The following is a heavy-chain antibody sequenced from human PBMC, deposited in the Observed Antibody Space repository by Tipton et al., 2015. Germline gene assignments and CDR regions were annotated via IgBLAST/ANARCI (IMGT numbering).Heavy chain of an antibody. J-gene: IGHJ4*02. CDR3: ARGLRYFDF. D-gene: IGHD3/OR15-3a*01. V-gene: IGHV5-51*01. Sequence: QLVQSGAEVKKPGESLRISCEISGYSSINYWVAWVRQKPGKGMEWLGAIYPGDSYTRYSPSFEGQVTFSADRSITTAYLQWGSLKASDSAIYYCARGLRYFDFWGQGTLVSVSS. CDR2: IYPGDSYT. CDR1: GYSSINYW.